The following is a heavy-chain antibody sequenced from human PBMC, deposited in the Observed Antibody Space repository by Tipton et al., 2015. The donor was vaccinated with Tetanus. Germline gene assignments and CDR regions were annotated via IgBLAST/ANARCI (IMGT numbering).Heavy chain of an antibody. CDR2: INHTGST. V-gene: IGHV4-34*01. CDR1: GASFSGSY. Sequence: TLSLTCAVYGASFSGSYWTWIRQPPGKGLERIGEINHTGSTNYNPSLKSRVTISVDTSKHQSSLKLSSVTAADTAVYYCARAWSHWSAYYRGWGQGTLVTVSS. D-gene: IGHD3-3*01. CDR3: ARAWSHWSAYYRG. J-gene: IGHJ4*02.